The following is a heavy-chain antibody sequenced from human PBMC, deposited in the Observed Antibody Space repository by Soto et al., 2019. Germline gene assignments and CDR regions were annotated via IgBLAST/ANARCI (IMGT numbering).Heavy chain of an antibody. Sequence: PGGSLRLSCEGSGFTFSTYAMSWVRQAPGKGLEWVSAISGSVGSTYYTDSVKGRFTISRDNSKNTLYQQMNTLRAEDTALYYCALRKTGSYFDYWGQGSLVTVSS. CDR1: GFTFSTYA. V-gene: IGHV3-23*01. CDR3: ALRKTGSYFDY. J-gene: IGHJ4*02. CDR2: ISGSVGST. D-gene: IGHD1-26*01.